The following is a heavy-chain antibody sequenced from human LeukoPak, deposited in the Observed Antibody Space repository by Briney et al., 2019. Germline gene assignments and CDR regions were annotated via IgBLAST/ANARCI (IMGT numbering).Heavy chain of an antibody. Sequence: KPSETLSLTCTVSGGSISSYYWSWIRQPPGKGLEWIGYIYYSGSTNYNPSLKSRVTISVDTSKNQFSLKLSSVTAADTAVYYCARHSTYYYGSGSYYFDYWGQGTLVTVSS. CDR3: ARHSTYYYGSGSYYFDY. D-gene: IGHD3-10*01. CDR2: IYYSGST. CDR1: GGSISSYY. J-gene: IGHJ4*02. V-gene: IGHV4-59*08.